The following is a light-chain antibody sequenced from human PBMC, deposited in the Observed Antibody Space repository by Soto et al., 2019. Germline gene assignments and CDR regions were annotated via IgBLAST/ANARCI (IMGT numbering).Light chain of an antibody. CDR1: NSNIGADFD. V-gene: IGLV1-40*01. J-gene: IGLJ1*01. CDR3: HSYDSSLNGYV. Sequence: QSVLTQPPSVSGAPGQRVAISCTGSNSNIGADFDVHWYQHLPGTAPKLLIYGYINRPSGVPDRFSGSKSSPSASLAITGVQAEDEADYYCHSYDSSLNGYVFGTGTKVTVL. CDR2: GYI.